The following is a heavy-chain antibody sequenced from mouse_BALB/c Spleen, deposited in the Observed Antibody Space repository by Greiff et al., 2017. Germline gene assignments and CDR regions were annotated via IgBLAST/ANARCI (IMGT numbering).Heavy chain of an antibody. Sequence: QVQLQQSGAELVRPGTSVKMSCKAAGYTFTNYWIGWVKQRPGHGLEWIGAIYPGGGYTNYNQKFKGKATLTADTSSSTAYMQLSSLTSEDSAIYDCASAPKGDAMDYWGQGTSVTVSS. D-gene: IGHD3-3*01. J-gene: IGHJ4*01. CDR1: GYTFTNYW. CDR2: IYPGGGYT. CDR3: ASAPKGDAMDY. V-gene: IGHV1-63*02.